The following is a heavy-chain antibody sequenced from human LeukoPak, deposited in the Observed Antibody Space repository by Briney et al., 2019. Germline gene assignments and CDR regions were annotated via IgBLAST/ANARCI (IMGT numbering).Heavy chain of an antibody. V-gene: IGHV3-23*01. CDR2: ISGSGGST. CDR1: GFTVSSNY. J-gene: IGHJ4*02. D-gene: IGHD2-8*02. Sequence: AGGSLRLSCAASGFTVSSNYMSWVRQAPGKGLEWVSAISGSGGSTYYADSVRGRFTISRDNSKSTLSLQMNSLRAEDTAIYYCATYRQVLLPFESWGQGTLVTVSS. CDR3: ATYRQVLLPFES.